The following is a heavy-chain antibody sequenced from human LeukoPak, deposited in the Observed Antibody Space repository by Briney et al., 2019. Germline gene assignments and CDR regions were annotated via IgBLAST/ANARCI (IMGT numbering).Heavy chain of an antibody. V-gene: IGHV4-39*01. J-gene: IGHJ5*02. Sequence: SETLSLTCTVSGGSISSSSYYWGWIRQPPGKGLEWVGSINYSGSTYYNPSLKRRVTISVDTSKNQFSLKLSSVTAADTAVYYCARHRDSSGYYGYNWFDPWGQGTLVTVSS. D-gene: IGHD3-22*01. CDR3: ARHRDSSGYYGYNWFDP. CDR1: GGSISSSSYY. CDR2: INYSGST.